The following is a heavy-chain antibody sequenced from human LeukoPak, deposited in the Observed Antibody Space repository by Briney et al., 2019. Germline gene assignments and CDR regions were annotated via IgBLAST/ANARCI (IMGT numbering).Heavy chain of an antibody. CDR2: IYSGGST. CDR1: GFTVSSNY. CDR3: ARDWDKALDY. V-gene: IGHV3-53*01. D-gene: IGHD1-26*01. Sequence: GGSLRLSCAASGFTVSSNYMSWVRQAPGKGLEWVSVIYSGGSTYYADSVKGRFTISRDNSKNTLYLQMNSLRAADTAVYYCARDWDKALDYWGQGTLVTVSS. J-gene: IGHJ4*02.